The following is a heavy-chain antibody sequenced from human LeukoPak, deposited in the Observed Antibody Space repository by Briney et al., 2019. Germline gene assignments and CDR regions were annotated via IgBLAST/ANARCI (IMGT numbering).Heavy chain of an antibody. Sequence: GGSLRLSCAASGFTFSSYSMNWVRQAPGKGLEWVSSISSASTYIYYADSVKGRFTISRDNAKNSLYLQMNGLRAEDTAMYYCARLVWDTTMADGDIDSWGQGTLLIVSS. CDR2: ISSASTYI. J-gene: IGHJ4*02. V-gene: IGHV3-21*01. CDR3: ARLVWDTTMADGDIDS. CDR1: GFTFSSYS. D-gene: IGHD5-18*01.